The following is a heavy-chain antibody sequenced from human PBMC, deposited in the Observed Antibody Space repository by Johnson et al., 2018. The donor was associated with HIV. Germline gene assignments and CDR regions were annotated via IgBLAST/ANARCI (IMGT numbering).Heavy chain of an antibody. CDR1: EFTFSDYA. Sequence: QVQLVESGGGVVQPGRSLSLSCVASEFTFSDYAMHWVRQAPGKGLEWVSYISSSGSTIYYADSVKGRFTISRDNAKNSLYLQMNSLRAEDTAVYYCARELVRYAFDIWGQGTMVNVSS. V-gene: IGHV3-11*04. D-gene: IGHD3-9*01. CDR3: ARELVRYAFDI. CDR2: ISSSGSTI. J-gene: IGHJ3*02.